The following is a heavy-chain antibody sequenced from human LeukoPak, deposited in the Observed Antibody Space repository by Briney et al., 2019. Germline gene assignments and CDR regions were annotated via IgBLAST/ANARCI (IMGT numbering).Heavy chain of an antibody. J-gene: IGHJ4*02. CDR1: GGSISTYY. CDR2: VYYTGST. V-gene: IGHV4-59*08. D-gene: IGHD5-24*01. CDR3: AILRYGDVYQIDL. Sequence: PSETLSLTCTVSGGSISTYYWSWIRQPPGEGLEWIGYVYYTGSTNYNPSLKRRVTISVDTSKNHFSLNLRSVTAADTAIYYCAILRYGDVYQIDLWGQGTLVIVSS.